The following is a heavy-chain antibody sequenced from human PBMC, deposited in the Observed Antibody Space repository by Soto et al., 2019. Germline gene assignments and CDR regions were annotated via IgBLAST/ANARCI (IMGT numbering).Heavy chain of an antibody. D-gene: IGHD3-22*01. CDR2: IYYSGST. CDR1: GASVSSGRNY. J-gene: IGHJ4*02. CDR3: AKDSWDSSGYYRTFFDY. Sequence: SETLSLTCTVSGASVSSGRNYWSWVRQPPGKGLEWIGYIYYSGSTNYNPSLKSPVTISVDTSKNQFSLRLSSVTAADTAVYYCAKDSWDSSGYYRTFFDYWGQGTLVTAPQ. V-gene: IGHV4-61*01.